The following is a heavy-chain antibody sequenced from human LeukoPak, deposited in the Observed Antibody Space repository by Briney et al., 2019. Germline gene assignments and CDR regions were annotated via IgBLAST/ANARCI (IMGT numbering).Heavy chain of an antibody. J-gene: IGHJ5*02. CDR1: GGSMSTYA. V-gene: IGHV4-59*01. D-gene: IGHD2-8*01. CDR3: ARGRHGPLNWFDP. CDR2: IYHSGST. Sequence: SETLSLTCTVSGGSMSTYAWSWIRQPPGKGLEYIGYIYHSGSTNYSPSLKSRVTISVDTSKKQFSLKLSSVTAADTAVYYCARGRHGPLNWFDPWGQGILVTVSS.